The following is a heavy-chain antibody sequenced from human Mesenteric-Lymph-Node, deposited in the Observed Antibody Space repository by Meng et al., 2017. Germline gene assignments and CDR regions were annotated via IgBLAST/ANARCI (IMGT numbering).Heavy chain of an antibody. D-gene: IGHD6-19*01. V-gene: IGHV4-31*03. Sequence: QEAGPGLVKPSQTLSLTCTFLCGSVSCGGSYWTWISQHPGKGLEWFGHIYYSGSTFYNPSLKRRVIISIDTSKNQFSLNLRSVTAADTAVYYCARVSSGWDYFDYWGQGTLVTVSS. CDR1: CGSVSCGGSY. CDR3: ARVSSGWDYFDY. J-gene: IGHJ4*02. CDR2: IYYSGST.